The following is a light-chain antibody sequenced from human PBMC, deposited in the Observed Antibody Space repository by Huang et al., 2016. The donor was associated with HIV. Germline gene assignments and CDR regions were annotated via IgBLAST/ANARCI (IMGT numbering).Light chain of an antibody. J-gene: IGKJ1*01. V-gene: IGKV1-39*01. CDR1: QNITKS. Sequence: DIQLTQSPPSLAVSVGERVTFTCRANQNITKSLNWYQQKPGKAPKLLIYAASTLESGVPSWFSGSGSGSRFTLNIVKLQPEDFATYYCQQYFSVPRTFGRGTTLEIK. CDR2: AAS. CDR3: QQYFSVPRT.